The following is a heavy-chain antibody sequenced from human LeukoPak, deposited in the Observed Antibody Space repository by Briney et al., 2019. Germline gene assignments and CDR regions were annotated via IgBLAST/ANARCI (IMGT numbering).Heavy chain of an antibody. CDR2: ISLAGRT. D-gene: IGHD1-26*01. V-gene: IGHV4-4*02. CDR3: SRESGAFCPFGY. J-gene: IGHJ4*02. CDR1: GFTFSSYG. Sequence: GSLRLSCAASGFTFSSYGMHWVRQPPGQGLEWIGEISLAGRTNYNPSLNGRVTMSLDESSNQLSLNLTSVTAADTAIYYCSRESGAFCPFGYWGQGTLVIVPS.